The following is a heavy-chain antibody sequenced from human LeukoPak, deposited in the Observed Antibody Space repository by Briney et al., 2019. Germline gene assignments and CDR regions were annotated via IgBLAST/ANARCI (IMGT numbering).Heavy chain of an antibody. Sequence: ASVKVSCKASGYTFTSYDINWVRQATGQGLEWMGWMNPNSGNTGYAQKFQGRVTITRNTSISTAYMELSSLRAEDTALYYCAKDPGWRYGSGSYWESWGQGTLVTVSS. CDR2: MNPNSGNT. CDR3: AKDPGWRYGSGSYWES. CDR1: GYTFTSYD. J-gene: IGHJ4*02. V-gene: IGHV1-8*03. D-gene: IGHD3-10*01.